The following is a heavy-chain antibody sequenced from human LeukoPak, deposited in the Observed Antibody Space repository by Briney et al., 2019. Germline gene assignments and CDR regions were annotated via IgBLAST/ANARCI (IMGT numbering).Heavy chain of an antibody. D-gene: IGHD5-12*01. CDR2: INPNSGGT. V-gene: IGHV1-2*02. CDR3: ARGAHSGYAPGPFDY. CDR1: GYTFTGYY. J-gene: IGHJ4*02. Sequence: ASVKVSCKASGYTFTGYYMHWVRQAPGQGLEWMGWINPNSGGTNYAQKFQGRVTMTRDTSISTAYMELSRLRSDDTAVYYCARGAHSGYAPGPFDYWGQGTLVTVSS.